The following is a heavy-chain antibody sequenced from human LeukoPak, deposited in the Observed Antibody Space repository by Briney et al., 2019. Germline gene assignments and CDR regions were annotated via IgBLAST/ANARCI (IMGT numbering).Heavy chain of an antibody. D-gene: IGHD3-10*01. CDR3: ASLLTPYHGSGGGGMDV. CDR1: GFTFSTHW. Sequence: PGGSLRLSCAGCGFTFSTHWMYGVRQALGKELVWVSRISGDGSGTSYADSVKGRFTISRDNAKDTLYLQMTSLRVEDTAVYSCASLLTPYHGSGGGGMDVWGQGTTVTVSS. J-gene: IGHJ6*02. V-gene: IGHV3-74*01. CDR2: ISGDGSGT.